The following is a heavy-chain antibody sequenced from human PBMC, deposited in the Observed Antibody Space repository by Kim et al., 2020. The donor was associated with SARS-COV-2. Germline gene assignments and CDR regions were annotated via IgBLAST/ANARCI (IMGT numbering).Heavy chain of an antibody. J-gene: IGHJ5*02. CDR2: ISGSGGST. D-gene: IGHD2-15*01. CDR3: AKDPRGGYCSGGSCRNWFDP. Sequence: GGSLRLSCAASGFTFSSYAMSWVRQAPGKGLEWVSAISGSGGSTYYADSVKGRFTISRDNSKNTLYLQMNSLRAEDTAVYYCAKDPRGGYCSGGSCRNWFDPWGQGTLVTVSS. V-gene: IGHV3-23*01. CDR1: GFTFSSYA.